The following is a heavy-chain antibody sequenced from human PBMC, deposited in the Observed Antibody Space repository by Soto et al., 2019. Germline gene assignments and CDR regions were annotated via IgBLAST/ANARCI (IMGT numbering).Heavy chain of an antibody. CDR1: GYTLTELS. CDR3: ATAVRDIVVVVAAIGAFDI. Sequence: AASVKVSCKVSGYTLTELSMHWVRQAPGKGLEWMGGFDPEDGETIYAQKFQGRVTMTEDTSTDTAYMELSSLRSEDTAVYYCATAVRDIVVVVAAIGAFDIWGQGTMVTVSS. V-gene: IGHV1-24*01. CDR2: FDPEDGET. J-gene: IGHJ3*02. D-gene: IGHD2-15*01.